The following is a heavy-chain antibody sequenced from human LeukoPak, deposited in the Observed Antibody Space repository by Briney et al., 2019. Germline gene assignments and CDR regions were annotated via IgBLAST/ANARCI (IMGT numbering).Heavy chain of an antibody. CDR3: ATEAIVVVTARDYWYFDL. V-gene: IGHV1-69*04. J-gene: IGHJ2*01. CDR2: IIPILGIP. CDR1: GYTFTIYG. D-gene: IGHD2-21*02. Sequence: SVKVSCKASGYTFTIYGISWVRQAPGQGLEWMGRIIPILGIPNYAQKFQGRVTITADKSTTTAYMELSSLRSEDTAVYYCATEAIVVVTARDYWYFDLWGRGTLVTVSS.